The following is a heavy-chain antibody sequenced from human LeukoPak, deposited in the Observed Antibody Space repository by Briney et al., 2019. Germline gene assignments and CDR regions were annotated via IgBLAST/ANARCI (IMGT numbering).Heavy chain of an antibody. CDR2: IKQDGSEK. D-gene: IGHD1-1*01. CDR3: ARDKTTGDSWFDP. J-gene: IGHJ5*02. V-gene: IGHV3-7*01. CDR1: GFTFSNYW. Sequence: GGSLRLSCAASGFTFSNYWMSWVRQAPGKGLGWVANIKQDGSEKYYVDSVKGRFTISTDNATNSLYLQMNSVRAEDTAVYYCARDKTTGDSWFDPWGQGTLVTVSS.